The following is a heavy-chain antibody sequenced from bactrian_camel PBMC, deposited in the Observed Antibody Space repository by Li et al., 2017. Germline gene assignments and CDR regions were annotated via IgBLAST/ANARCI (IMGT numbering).Heavy chain of an antibody. CDR2: IDSSGGT. Sequence: QLVESGGGSVQAGGSLRLSCVASGYTASSACVVWFRHITGREREAVARIDSSGGTTYVDAVKGRFTISRDNAKNTLYLEMNSLKPEDTAMYYCAADFCRVGDGTYCSGGYCDQEYNYWGQGTQVTVS. J-gene: IGHJ4*01. V-gene: IGHV3S9*01. D-gene: IGHD2*01. CDR1: GYTASSAC. CDR3: AADFCRVGDGTYCSGGYCDQEYNY.